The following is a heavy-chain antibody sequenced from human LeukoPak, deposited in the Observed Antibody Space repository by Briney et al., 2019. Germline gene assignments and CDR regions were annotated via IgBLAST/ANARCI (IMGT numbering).Heavy chain of an antibody. CDR2: INPKPGAR. J-gene: IGHJ5*02. D-gene: IGHD1-26*01. V-gene: IGHV1-2*02. Sequence: ASVKVSCKASGYTFTDYYIHWVRQAPAQGLRWMGWINPKPGARFYAQNFQGRVIMTRDTSISTAYMKLSRLRSDATAVYYCTRGPYSGSHWGWFGLWGQGTLVTVSS. CDR3: TRGPYSGSHWGWFGL. CDR1: GYTFTDYY.